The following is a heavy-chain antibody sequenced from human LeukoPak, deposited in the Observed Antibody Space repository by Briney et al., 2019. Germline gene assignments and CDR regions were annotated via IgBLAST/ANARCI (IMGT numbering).Heavy chain of an antibody. D-gene: IGHD6-13*01. CDR1: GFTFSSYA. CDR3: ATLAAAATVGPLDY. CDR2: ISGSGGST. Sequence: QPGGSLRLSCAASGFTFSSYAMSWVRQAPGKGLEWVSAISGSGGSTYYADSVKGRFTISRDNSKNTLYLQMNSLRTEDTAVYYCATLAAAATVGPLDYWGQGTLVTVSS. V-gene: IGHV3-23*01. J-gene: IGHJ4*02.